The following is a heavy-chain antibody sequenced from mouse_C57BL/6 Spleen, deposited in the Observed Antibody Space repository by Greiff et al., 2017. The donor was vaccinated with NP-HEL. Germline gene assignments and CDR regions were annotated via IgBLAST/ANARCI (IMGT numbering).Heavy chain of an antibody. CDR1: GYTFTSYW. J-gene: IGHJ4*01. Sequence: QVQLQQPGAELVMPGASVKLSCKASGYTFTSYWMHWVKQRPGQGLEWIGEIDPSDSYTNYNQKFKGKSTLTVDKSSSTAYMQLSSLTSEDSVVYYCANTVVAPYYAMDYWGQGTSVTVSS. V-gene: IGHV1-69*01. D-gene: IGHD1-1*01. CDR2: IDPSDSYT. CDR3: ANTVVAPYYAMDY.